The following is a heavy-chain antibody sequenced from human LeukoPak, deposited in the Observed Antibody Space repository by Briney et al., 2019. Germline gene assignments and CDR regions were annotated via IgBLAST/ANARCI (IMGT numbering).Heavy chain of an antibody. Sequence: PSETLSLTCTVSGGSISSYYWGWIRQPPGKGLESIGSIYYSGSTYYNPSLKSRVTISVDTSKNQFSLKLSSVTAADTAVYYCARLARTPYNWFDPWGQGTLVTVSS. V-gene: IGHV4-39*01. J-gene: IGHJ5*02. CDR3: ARLARTPYNWFDP. D-gene: IGHD1-1*01. CDR2: IYYSGST. CDR1: GGSISSYY.